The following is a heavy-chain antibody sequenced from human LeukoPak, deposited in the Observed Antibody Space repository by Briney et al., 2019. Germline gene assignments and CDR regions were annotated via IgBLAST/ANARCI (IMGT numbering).Heavy chain of an antibody. CDR2: INHSGST. CDR1: GGSFSGYY. D-gene: IGHD1/OR15-1a*01. CDR3: ARARNWNKYYFDY. Sequence: SETLSLTCAVYGGSFSGYYWSWIRQPPGKGLEWIGEINHSGSTNYNPSLKSRVTISVDTSKHQFSLKLSSVTAADTAVYYCARARNWNKYYFDYWGQGTLVTVSS. V-gene: IGHV4-34*01. J-gene: IGHJ4*02.